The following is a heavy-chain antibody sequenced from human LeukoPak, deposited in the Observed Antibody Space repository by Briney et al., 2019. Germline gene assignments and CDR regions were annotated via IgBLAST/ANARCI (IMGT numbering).Heavy chain of an antibody. D-gene: IGHD2-15*01. CDR1: GFTFSDTW. CDR2: IRSDGSDT. Sequence: PGGSLRLSCAASGFTFSDTWMHWVRQAPGKGLVWVSRIRSDGSDTRYAESVKGRFTISRDNAKNTLYLQMNSLRAEDTAAYYCAKFAQRYCSGGSCHPFDYWGQGTLVTVSS. V-gene: IGHV3-74*01. CDR3: AKFAQRYCSGGSCHPFDY. J-gene: IGHJ4*02.